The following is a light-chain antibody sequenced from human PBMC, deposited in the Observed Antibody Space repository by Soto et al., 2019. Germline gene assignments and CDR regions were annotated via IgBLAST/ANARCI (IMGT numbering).Light chain of an antibody. Sequence: DIQMTQSPSSLSASVGDRVTITCRASQTISRFLNWYQRKPGKAPKFLIHDAPSLQSGVPSRFSGSGSGTDFTLTISSLXPEDFATYYCQQSFSTPPTFGQGTKLAI. J-gene: IGKJ2*01. CDR1: QTISRF. CDR2: DAP. V-gene: IGKV1-39*01. CDR3: QQSFSTPPT.